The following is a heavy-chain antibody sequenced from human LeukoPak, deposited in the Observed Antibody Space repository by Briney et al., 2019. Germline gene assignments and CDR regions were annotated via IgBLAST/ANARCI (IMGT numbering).Heavy chain of an antibody. CDR2: IYTSGST. V-gene: IGHV4-61*02. D-gene: IGHD4-17*01. CDR1: GGSISSGSYY. J-gene: IGHJ4*02. Sequence: PSETLSLTCTVSGGSISSGSYYWSWIRHPAGKGLEWIGRIYTSGSTNYNPSLKSRVTISVDTSKNQFSLKLSSVTAADTAVYYCARDKGYGDYALLWGQGTLVTVSS. CDR3: ARDKGYGDYALL.